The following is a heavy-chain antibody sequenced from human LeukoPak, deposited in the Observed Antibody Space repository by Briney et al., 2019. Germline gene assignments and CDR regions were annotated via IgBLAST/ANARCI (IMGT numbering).Heavy chain of an antibody. CDR1: GFTFNRFW. Sequence: GGPLRLSCAASGFTFNRFWMNWVRHAPGKGLVWVSRIISDGSSTNYADSVKGRFTISRDNAKNTLYLQMNSLRAEDTALYYCAREDVDITVATSGAFDIWGQGTMVTVSS. V-gene: IGHV3-74*01. J-gene: IGHJ3*02. CDR3: AREDVDITVATSGAFDI. CDR2: IISDGSST. D-gene: IGHD6-19*01.